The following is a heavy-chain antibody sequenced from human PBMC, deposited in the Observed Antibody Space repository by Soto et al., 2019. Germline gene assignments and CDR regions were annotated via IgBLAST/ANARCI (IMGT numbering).Heavy chain of an antibody. D-gene: IGHD5-12*01. J-gene: IGHJ4*02. V-gene: IGHV4-39*01. CDR2: IYYSGST. Sequence: SETLSLTCTVSGGSISSNNYYWGWIRQPPGKGLEWIGSIYYSGSTYYNPSLKSRVSISVDTSNNQFSLKLSSVTAADTAVYYCASQGRDGYNYVNYFAYWGQGTLVTVS. CDR3: ASQGRDGYNYVNYFAY. CDR1: GGSISSNNYY.